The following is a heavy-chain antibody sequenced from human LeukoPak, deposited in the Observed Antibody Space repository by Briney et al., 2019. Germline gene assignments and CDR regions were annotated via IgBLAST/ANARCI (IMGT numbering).Heavy chain of an antibody. D-gene: IGHD6-13*01. Sequence: GGPVRLSCAASGFTFSDYYMSWIRQAPGKGLEWVSYISSSSSYTNYADSVKGRFTISRDNAKNSLYLQMNSLRAEDTAVYYCAREPGIAAAGGGDWFDPWGQGTVVSASS. J-gene: IGHJ5*02. CDR1: GFTFSDYY. CDR2: ISSSSSYT. CDR3: AREPGIAAAGGGDWFDP. V-gene: IGHV3-11*06.